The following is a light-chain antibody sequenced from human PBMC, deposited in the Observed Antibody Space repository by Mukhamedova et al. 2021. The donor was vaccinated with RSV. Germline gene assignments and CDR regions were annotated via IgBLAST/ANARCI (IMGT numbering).Light chain of an antibody. CDR2: LGS. J-gene: IGKJ4*01. CDR3: MQALQTLLT. Sequence: WDLQKPGQSPQLLIYLGSNRASGVPDRFSGSGSGTDFTLKISRVEAEDVGVYYCMQALQTLLTFGGGTKVEIK. V-gene: IGKV2-28*01.